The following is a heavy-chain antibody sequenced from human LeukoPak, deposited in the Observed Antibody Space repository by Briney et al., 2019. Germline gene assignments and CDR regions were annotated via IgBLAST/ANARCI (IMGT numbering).Heavy chain of an antibody. V-gene: IGHV3-33*06. CDR1: GFTFNSYG. D-gene: IGHD1-1*01. Sequence: GTSLRLSCAASGFTFNSYGMHWVRQAPGKGLEGLAIIWFDGSDKYYADSVKGRFTISRDNSKNTLYLQMNSLRAEDTAGYYCAKDWGRTGPTGWLFDYWGQGTLVTVSS. J-gene: IGHJ4*02. CDR2: IWFDGSDK. CDR3: AKDWGRTGPTGWLFDY.